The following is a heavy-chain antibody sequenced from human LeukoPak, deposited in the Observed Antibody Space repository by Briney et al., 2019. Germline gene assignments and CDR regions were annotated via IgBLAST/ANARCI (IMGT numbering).Heavy chain of an antibody. V-gene: IGHV1-2*06. J-gene: IGHJ4*02. CDR2: INPNSGGT. CDR3: AGRGYGDLHVAFDY. D-gene: IGHD4-17*01. Sequence: ASVKVSCKASGYTFTRYYMHWVRQAPGEGLEWRGRINPNSGGTNYAQNFQGRVTMTRATSISTAYMELSRLRSDDTAVYYCAGRGYGDLHVAFDYWGQGTLVTVSS. CDR1: GYTFTRYY.